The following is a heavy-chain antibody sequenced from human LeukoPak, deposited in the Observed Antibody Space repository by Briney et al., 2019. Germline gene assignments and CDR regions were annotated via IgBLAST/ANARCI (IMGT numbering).Heavy chain of an antibody. D-gene: IGHD3-10*01. J-gene: IGHJ4*02. Sequence: SETLSLTCAVYGGSFSGYYWSWIRQPAGKGLEWIGRIYTSGSTNYNPSLKSRVTMSVDTSKNQFSLKLSSVTAADTAVYYCARDSMVRGVIILDYWGQGTLVTVSS. CDR1: GGSFSGYY. V-gene: IGHV4-4*07. CDR2: IYTSGST. CDR3: ARDSMVRGVIILDY.